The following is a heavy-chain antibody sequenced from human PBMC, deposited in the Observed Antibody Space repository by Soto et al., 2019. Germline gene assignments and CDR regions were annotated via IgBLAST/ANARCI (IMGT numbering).Heavy chain of an antibody. Sequence: AASVKVSCKASEYTFTGYYLHWVRQAPGQGLEWMGWVNPNSGATNYAQKFQGSVSMTRDTSVDTAYLEVSRLTSDDTAVYYCARGTCVVCYNCYYYGLDFRGQGTTVTVSS. CDR1: EYTFTGYY. CDR2: VNPNSGAT. CDR3: ARGTCVVCYNCYYYGLDF. D-gene: IGHD2-2*02. V-gene: IGHV1-2*04. J-gene: IGHJ6*02.